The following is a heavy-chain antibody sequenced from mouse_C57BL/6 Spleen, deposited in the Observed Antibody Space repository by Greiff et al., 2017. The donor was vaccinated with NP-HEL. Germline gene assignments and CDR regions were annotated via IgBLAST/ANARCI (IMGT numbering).Heavy chain of an antibody. CDR1: GYTFTSYW. CDR3: ARGCYCRRFFDY. CDR2: IYPGSGST. Sequence: QVHVKQSGAELVKPGASVKMSCKASGYTFTSYWITWVKQRPGQGLEWIGDIYPGSGSTNYNEKFKSKATLTVDTSYSTAYMQLSSLTSEDSAVYYCARGCYCRRFFDYWGQGTTLPVSS. J-gene: IGHJ2*01. V-gene: IGHV1-55*01. D-gene: IGHD2-14*01.